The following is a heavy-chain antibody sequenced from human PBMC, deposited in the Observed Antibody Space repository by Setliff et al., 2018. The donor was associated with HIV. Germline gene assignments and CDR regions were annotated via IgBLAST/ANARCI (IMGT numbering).Heavy chain of an antibody. CDR1: GGSISSYY. CDR2: IYYSGST. V-gene: IGHV4-59*01. D-gene: IGHD4-17*01. CDR3: ARDPYPYADYGDWYFDL. J-gene: IGHJ2*01. Sequence: SETLSLTCTVSGGSISSYYWSWIRQPPGKGLEWIGYIYYSGSTNYNPSLKSRVTISVDTSKNQFSLKLSSVTAADTAVYYCARDPYPYADYGDWYFDLWGRGTLVTVSS.